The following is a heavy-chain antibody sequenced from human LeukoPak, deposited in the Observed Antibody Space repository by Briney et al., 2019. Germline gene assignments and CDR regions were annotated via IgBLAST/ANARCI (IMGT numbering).Heavy chain of an antibody. CDR3: ARDRWIFGVVISYFDY. CDR1: GFTFSSYW. D-gene: IGHD3-3*01. J-gene: IGHJ4*02. CDR2: IKQGGSEK. V-gene: IGHV3-7*01. Sequence: GGSLRLSCAVSGFTFSSYWVTWVRQVPGKGLEWVANIKQGGSEKYYVDSVKGRFTISRDNAKNSLYLQMNSLRAEDTAVYYCARDRWIFGVVISYFDYWGQGTLVTVSS.